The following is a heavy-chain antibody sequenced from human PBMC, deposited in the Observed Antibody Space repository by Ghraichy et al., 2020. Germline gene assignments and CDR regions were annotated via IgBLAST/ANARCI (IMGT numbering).Heavy chain of an antibody. J-gene: IGHJ6*01. CDR2: ISGGSSKV. Sequence: GGSLRLSCAASGFRFDDYAMHWVRQLPGKGLEWVALISGGSSKVYYADSVRGRFTISRDNSNNSLYLQMSSLRTEDTALYYCVKEWSISYSSYHFDGMDIWGQGTTVTVSS. CDR3: VKEWSISYSSYHFDGMDI. V-gene: IGHV3-43*02. D-gene: IGHD2-21*01. CDR1: GFRFDDYA.